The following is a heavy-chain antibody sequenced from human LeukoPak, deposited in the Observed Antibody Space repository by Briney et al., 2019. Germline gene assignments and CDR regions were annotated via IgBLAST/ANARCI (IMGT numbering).Heavy chain of an antibody. J-gene: IGHJ4*02. V-gene: IGHV1-2*02. Sequence: ASVKVSCKASGYTFTGYYMHWVRQAPGQGLEWMGWINPNSGGTNYAQKFQGRVTMTRDTSISTAYMELSRLRSDDTAVYYCARGYCSSTSCYLFDYWGQGTLVTVSP. CDR2: INPNSGGT. CDR1: GYTFTGYY. CDR3: ARGYCSSTSCYLFDY. D-gene: IGHD2-2*01.